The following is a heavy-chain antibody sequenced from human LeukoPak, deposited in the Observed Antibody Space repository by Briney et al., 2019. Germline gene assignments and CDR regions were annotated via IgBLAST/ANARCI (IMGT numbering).Heavy chain of an antibody. CDR2: ITSSAYI. Sequence: GGSLRLSCAASGFTFSTYSMTWVRQAPGEGLECVSSITSSAYIYYAESVKGRFTISRDDAKNSLYLQMNSLRAEDAAVYYCVTNLNWGVDYDFYYMDVWGKGTTVTVSS. D-gene: IGHD7-27*01. CDR3: VTNLNWGVDYDFYYMDV. CDR1: GFTFSTYS. V-gene: IGHV3-21*01. J-gene: IGHJ6*03.